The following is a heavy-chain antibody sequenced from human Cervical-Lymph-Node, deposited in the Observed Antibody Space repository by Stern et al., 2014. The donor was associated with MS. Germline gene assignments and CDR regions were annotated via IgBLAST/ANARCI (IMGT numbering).Heavy chain of an antibody. J-gene: IGHJ4*02. CDR1: GFSFSDAW. CDR2: GKSKTDGGTT. Sequence: VQLVQSGGDLVKPGGSLRLSCAVSGFSFSDAWMTWVRQAPGKGLEWDGRGKSKTDGGTTDYAAPVKGRFNISRDDSENTVYLQMSSLKTEDTAIYYCNAWAYCGGDCPRFDYWGQGILVTVSS. CDR3: NAWAYCGGDCPRFDY. V-gene: IGHV3-15*01. D-gene: IGHD2-21*02.